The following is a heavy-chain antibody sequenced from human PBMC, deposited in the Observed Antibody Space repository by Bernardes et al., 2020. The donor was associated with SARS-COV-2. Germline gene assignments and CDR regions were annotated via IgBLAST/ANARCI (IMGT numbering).Heavy chain of an antibody. Sequence: SETLSLTCTVSGGSISSSNYYWVWIRQAPGKGLEWLMSIYSSRNSYYSPSLQSRVTESVDTSKNQFYLSLGLVTAADTAVYYCAWSSCGIDCYIGGLRYWDYGMDDWGRGITVTVSS. V-gene: IGHV4-39*01. D-gene: IGHD2-21*02. CDR3: AWSSCGIDCYIGGLRYWDYGMDD. CDR1: GGSISSSNYY. J-gene: IGHJ6*02. CDR2: IYSSRNS.